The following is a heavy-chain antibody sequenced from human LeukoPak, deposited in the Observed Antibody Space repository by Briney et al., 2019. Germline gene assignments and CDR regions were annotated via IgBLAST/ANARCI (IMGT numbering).Heavy chain of an antibody. CDR3: AKVISSGFYSSAFDI. CDR2: IRIDESNE. V-gene: IGHV3-30*02. D-gene: IGHD3-22*01. CDR1: GFTFSTYG. J-gene: IGHJ3*02. Sequence: GGSLRLSCTASGFTFSTYGIHWVRQAPGKGPEWVAFIRIDESNEYYVDSVKGRFTISRDNSKNTLYLQMDSLRVEDTAVYFCAKVISSGFYSSAFDIWGQGTMVTVSS.